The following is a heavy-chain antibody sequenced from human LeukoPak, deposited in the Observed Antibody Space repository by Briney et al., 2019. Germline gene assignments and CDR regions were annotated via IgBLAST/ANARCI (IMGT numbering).Heavy chain of an antibody. D-gene: IGHD3-22*01. Sequence: ASVKVSCKASGYTFTAYYMYWVRQAPGQGLEWMGWINPNTGGTNSAQKFQGRVTMTRDTSISTAYMELSRLRSDDTAVYYCARNTYYYDSSGSDAFDIWGQGTMVTVSS. CDR2: INPNTGGT. CDR3: ARNTYYYDSSGSDAFDI. V-gene: IGHV1-2*02. CDR1: GYTFTAYY. J-gene: IGHJ3*02.